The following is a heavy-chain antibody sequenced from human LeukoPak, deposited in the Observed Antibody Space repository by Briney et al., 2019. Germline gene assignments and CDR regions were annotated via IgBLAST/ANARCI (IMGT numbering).Heavy chain of an antibody. D-gene: IGHD3-9*01. V-gene: IGHV3-48*01. CDR2: ISSSSSTI. CDR1: GFTFSSYS. CDR3: ARALRYFDWLSTSPEYNWFDP. J-gene: IGHJ5*02. Sequence: PGGSLRLSCAASGFTFSSYSMYWVRQAPGKGLEWVSYISSSSSTIYYADSVKGRFTISRDNAKNSLYLQMNSLRAEDTAVYYCARALRYFDWLSTSPEYNWFDPWGQGTLVTVSS.